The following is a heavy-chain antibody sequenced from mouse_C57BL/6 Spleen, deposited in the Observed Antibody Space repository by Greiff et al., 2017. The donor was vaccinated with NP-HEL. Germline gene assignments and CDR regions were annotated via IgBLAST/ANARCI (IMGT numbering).Heavy chain of an antibody. CDR2: ISYSGST. D-gene: IGHD1-1*01. V-gene: IGHV3-8*01. CDR3: ARSYYGSSSYWYFDV. J-gene: IGHJ1*03. Sequence: EVKLQDSGPGLAKPSQTLSLPCSVTGYSITSDYWNWIRKFPGNKLEYMGYISYSGSTYYNPSLKSRISITRDTSKNQYYLQLNSVTTEDTATYYCARSYYGSSSYWYFDVWGTGTTVTVSS. CDR1: GYSITSDY.